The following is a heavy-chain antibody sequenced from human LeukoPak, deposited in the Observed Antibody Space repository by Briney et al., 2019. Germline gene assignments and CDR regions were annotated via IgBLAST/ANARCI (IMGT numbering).Heavy chain of an antibody. D-gene: IGHD3-10*01. CDR3: ATKSITMVRGVIITRYYFDY. Sequence: ASVKVSCKVSGYTLTELSMHWVRQAPGKGLEWMGGFDPEDGETIYAQKFQGRVTMTEDTSTDTAYMELSSLRSEDTAVYYCATKSITMVRGVIITRYYFDYWRQGTLVTVSS. CDR2: FDPEDGET. J-gene: IGHJ4*02. V-gene: IGHV1-24*01. CDR1: GYTLTELS.